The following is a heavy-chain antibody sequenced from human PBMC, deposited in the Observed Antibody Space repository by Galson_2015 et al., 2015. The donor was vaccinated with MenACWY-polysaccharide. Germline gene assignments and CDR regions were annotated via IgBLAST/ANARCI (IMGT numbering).Heavy chain of an antibody. CDR3: ARVGAYSHNCGGCNMDV. J-gene: IGHJ6*02. V-gene: IGHV3-74*01. D-gene: IGHD1-26*01. CDR1: GFTFSSHW. Sequence: SLRLSCAASGFTFSSHWMHWVRHAPGQGPVWLSRISGDGRSTDYAASVKGRFTISRDNARDTLYLQMNSLRADDMAVYYCARVGAYSHNCGGCNMDVWGQGTTVIVSS. CDR2: ISGDGRST.